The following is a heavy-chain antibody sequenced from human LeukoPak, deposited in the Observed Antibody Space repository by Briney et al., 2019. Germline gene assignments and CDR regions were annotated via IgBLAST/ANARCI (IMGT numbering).Heavy chain of an antibody. CDR2: IIPIFGTA. CDR3: ASADYDFWSGLYYY. CDR1: GGTFSGYA. D-gene: IGHD3-3*01. J-gene: IGHJ4*02. V-gene: IGHV1-69*13. Sequence: SVKVSCKASGGTFSGYAISWVRQAPGQGLEWMGGIIPIFGTANYAQKFQGRVTITADESTSTAYMELSSLRSEDTAVYYCASADYDFWSGLYYYWGQGTLVTVSS.